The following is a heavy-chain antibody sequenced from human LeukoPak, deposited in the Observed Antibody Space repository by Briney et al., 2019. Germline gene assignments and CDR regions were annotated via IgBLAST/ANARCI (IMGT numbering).Heavy chain of an antibody. CDR1: GGSISSYY. V-gene: IGHV4-59*08. Sequence: SETLSLTCTVSGGSISSYYWSWIRQPPGKGLEWIGYIYYSGSTNYKPSLKSRVTISVDTSKNQFSLKLSSVTAADTAVYYCARYDSGEFDYWGQGTLVIVSS. J-gene: IGHJ4*02. CDR3: ARYDSGEFDY. CDR2: IYYSGST. D-gene: IGHD3-10*01.